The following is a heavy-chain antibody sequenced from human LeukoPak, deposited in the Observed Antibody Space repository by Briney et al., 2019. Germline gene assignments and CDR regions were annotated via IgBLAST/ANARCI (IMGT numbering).Heavy chain of an antibody. J-gene: IGHJ6*03. Sequence: GGSLRLSRAASGFPISTNGMSWVRQAPGKGLEWVSGIVGGDGGTYYADSVKGRFIISRDNSKNTLYVQMNSLRAEDTAVYYCARGALYYMDVWGKGTTVTISS. CDR3: ARGALYYMDV. CDR1: GFPISTNG. V-gene: IGHV3-23*01. CDR2: IVGGDGGT.